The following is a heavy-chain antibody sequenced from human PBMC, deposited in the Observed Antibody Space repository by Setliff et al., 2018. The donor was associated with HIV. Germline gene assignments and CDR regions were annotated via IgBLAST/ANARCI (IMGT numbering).Heavy chain of an antibody. CDR1: GFTFSNNW. J-gene: IGHJ4*02. Sequence: GGSLRLSCAASGFTFSNNWMHWVRQAPGKGLVWVSRINGDGSSTLYADSVKGRFTISRDNAKNTLYLQMNSLRAKDTAVCYCARNSYFFDSWGQGALVTVSS. CDR3: ARNSYFFDS. CDR2: INGDGSST. V-gene: IGHV3-74*01. D-gene: IGHD2-15*01.